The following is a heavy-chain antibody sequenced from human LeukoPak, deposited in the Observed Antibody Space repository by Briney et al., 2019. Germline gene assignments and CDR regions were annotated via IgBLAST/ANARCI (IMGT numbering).Heavy chain of an antibody. D-gene: IGHD6-19*01. CDR1: GGTFSIYA. CDR2: IITIFGTA. V-gene: IGHV1-69*01. Sequence: GSSLKVSSKASGGTFSIYAISWVRQAPGQGLEWMGGIITIFGTANYAQKFQGRVTITADESTSTAYMELSSLRSEDTAVYYCARGLRASSGWFHNYYYYYMDVWGKGTTVTVSS. CDR3: ARGLRASSGWFHNYYYYYMDV. J-gene: IGHJ6*03.